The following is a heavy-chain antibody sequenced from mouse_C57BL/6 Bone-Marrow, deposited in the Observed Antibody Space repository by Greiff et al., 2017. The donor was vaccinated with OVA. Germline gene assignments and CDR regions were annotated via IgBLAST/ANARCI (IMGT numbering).Heavy chain of an antibody. V-gene: IGHV1-81*01. Sequence: VKLMESGAELARPGASVKLSCKASGYTFTSYGISWVKQRTGQGLEWIGEIYPRSGNTYYNEKFKGKATLTADKSSSTAYMELRSLTSEDSAVYFCARHYAPSWFAYWGQGTLVTVSA. D-gene: IGHD1-1*02. J-gene: IGHJ3*01. CDR2: IYPRSGNT. CDR3: ARHYAPSWFAY. CDR1: GYTFTSYG.